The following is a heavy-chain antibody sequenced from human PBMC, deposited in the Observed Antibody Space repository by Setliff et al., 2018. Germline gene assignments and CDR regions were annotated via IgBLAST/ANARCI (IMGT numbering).Heavy chain of an antibody. Sequence: PGGSLRLSCAASEFVFANYAMHWVRQAPGKELEYVSAISSDGSRTYYGDSVKGRFTISRDNSKNSLYLQMGSLRPEDMAVYYCVRWVDGKADYWGQGTLVTVSS. CDR1: EFVFANYA. J-gene: IGHJ4*02. CDR3: VRWVDGKADY. V-gene: IGHV3-64*02. CDR2: ISSDGSRT.